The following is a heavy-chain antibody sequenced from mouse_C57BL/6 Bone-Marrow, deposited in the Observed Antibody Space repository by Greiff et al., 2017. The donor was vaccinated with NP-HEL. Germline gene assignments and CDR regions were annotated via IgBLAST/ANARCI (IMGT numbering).Heavy chain of an antibody. CDR3: ARLFITTVERYFDV. J-gene: IGHJ1*03. Sequence: QVQLQQSGSELRSPGSSVKLSCKDFDSEVFPIAYMSWVRQKPGHGFEWIGGILPSIGRTIYGEKFEDKATLDADTLSNTAYLELNSLTSEDSAIYYCARLFITTVERYFDVWGTGTTVTVSS. D-gene: IGHD1-1*01. V-gene: IGHV15-2*01. CDR1: DSEVFPIAY. CDR2: ILPSIGRT.